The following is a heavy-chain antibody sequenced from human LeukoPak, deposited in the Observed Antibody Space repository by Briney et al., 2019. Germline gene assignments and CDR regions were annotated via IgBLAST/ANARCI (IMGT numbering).Heavy chain of an antibody. V-gene: IGHV3-30*01. J-gene: IGHJ4*02. CDR3: ARSTYYYGSGTFYSVGPFDS. D-gene: IGHD3-10*01. CDR1: GFTFKGYA. Sequence: GASLRLSCVASGFTFKGYALHWVRQAPGQGLEWVAVVSNDGQNNFYSDSVRGRFSISRDNSRGTLYLQMDGLRSADTGLYFCARSTYYYGSGTFYSVGPFDSWGQGTLVTVSS. CDR2: VSNDGQNN.